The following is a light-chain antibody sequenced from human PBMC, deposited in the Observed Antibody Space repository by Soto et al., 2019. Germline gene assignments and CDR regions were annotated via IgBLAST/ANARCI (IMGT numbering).Light chain of an antibody. J-gene: IGKJ5*01. CDR3: QQSSDWPPIT. CDR2: GAS. V-gene: IGKV3-15*01. Sequence: EIVMTQSPATLSVSPGERATLSCRASQSVSSNLAWYQQKPGQAPRLLIYGASTRATGVPARFSGSGSGTEFTLTIDSLQSEDFAVYYCQQSSDWPPITFGQGTRLDI. CDR1: QSVSSN.